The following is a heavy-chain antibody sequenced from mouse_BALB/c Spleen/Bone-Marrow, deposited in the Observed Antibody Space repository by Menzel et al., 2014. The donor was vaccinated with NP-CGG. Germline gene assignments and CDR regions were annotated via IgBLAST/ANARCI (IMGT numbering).Heavy chain of an antibody. J-gene: IGHJ3*01. CDR3: ARREYGNGGFAY. V-gene: IGHV1-77*01. CDR1: GYTFTDDY. D-gene: IGHD2-10*02. CDR2: IYPGSGNT. Sequence: VQLQQSGAELARPGASVKLSCKASGYTFTDDYINWVKQRTGQGLEWIGEIYPGSGNTYYNEKFKGKATLTADKSSSTAYMQLSSLTSEDSAVYFCARREYGNGGFAYWGQGTLVTVSA.